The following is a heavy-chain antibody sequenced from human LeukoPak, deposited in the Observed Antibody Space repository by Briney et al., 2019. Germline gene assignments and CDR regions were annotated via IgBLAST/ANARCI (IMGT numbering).Heavy chain of an antibody. CDR3: ASHVTVLRGVLDY. J-gene: IGHJ4*02. D-gene: IGHD3-10*01. V-gene: IGHV1-2*02. Sequence: ASVKVSCRASGNTFIGNYIHWVRQAPGQGLEWMGWISPNSGGTKYAQKFQGRVTMTRDTSISTAYMELSRLRSDDTAVYYCASHVTVLRGVLDYWGRGTLVTVSS. CDR2: ISPNSGGT. CDR1: GNTFIGNY.